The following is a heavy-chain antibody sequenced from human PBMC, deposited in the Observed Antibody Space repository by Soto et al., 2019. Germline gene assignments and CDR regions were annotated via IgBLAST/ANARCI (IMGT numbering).Heavy chain of an antibody. CDR3: AKDVRFLELTNWY. J-gene: IGHJ4*02. V-gene: IGHV3-9*01. CDR1: GFTFDDYA. D-gene: IGHD3-3*01. CDR2: ISWNSGSI. Sequence: GGSLRLSCAASGFTFDDYAMHWVRQAPGKGLEWVSGISWNSGSIGYADSVKGRFAISRDNAKNSLYLQMNSLRAEDTALYYCAKDVRFLELTNWYWGQGTLVTVSS.